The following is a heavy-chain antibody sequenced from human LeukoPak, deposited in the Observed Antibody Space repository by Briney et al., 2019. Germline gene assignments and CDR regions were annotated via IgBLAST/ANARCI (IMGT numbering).Heavy chain of an antibody. CDR3: AVVPADPHLDY. D-gene: IGHD2-2*01. V-gene: IGHV1-18*01. CDR1: GYTFTSYG. CDR2: ISAYNGNT. Sequence: GASVKVSCKASGYTFTSYGISWVRQAPGQGLEWMGWISAYNGNTNCAQKLQGRVTMTTDTSTSTAYMELRSLRSDDTAVYYCAVVPADPHLDYWGQGTLVTVSS. J-gene: IGHJ4*02.